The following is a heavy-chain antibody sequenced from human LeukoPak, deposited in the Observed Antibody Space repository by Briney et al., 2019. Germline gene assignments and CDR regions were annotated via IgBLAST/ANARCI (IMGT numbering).Heavy chain of an antibody. CDR1: GFTFSSYA. V-gene: IGHV3-64*01. Sequence: GGSLRLSCAASGFTFSSYAMHWVRQAPGKGLEYVSAISSNGGSTYYANSVKGRFTISRDNSKNTLYLQMGSLRAEDMAVYYCARDAHTNYYYYMDVWGKGTTVTVSS. J-gene: IGHJ6*03. CDR3: ARDAHTNYYYYMDV. CDR2: ISSNGGST. D-gene: IGHD5/OR15-5a*01.